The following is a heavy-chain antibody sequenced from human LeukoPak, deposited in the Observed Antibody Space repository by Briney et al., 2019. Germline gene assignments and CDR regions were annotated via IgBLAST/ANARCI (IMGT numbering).Heavy chain of an antibody. CDR2: KSYDGSNK. V-gene: IGHV3-30*18. CDR1: GFTFSSYG. J-gene: IGHJ4*02. D-gene: IGHD3-22*01. Sequence: GGSLRLSCAASGFTFSSYGMHWVRQAPGKGLEWVAVKSYDGSNKYYADSVKGRFTISRDNSKNTLYLQMNSLRAEDTAVYYCAKDPNALYYDSSGSPINYFDYWGQGTLVTVSS. CDR3: AKDPNALYYDSSGSPINYFDY.